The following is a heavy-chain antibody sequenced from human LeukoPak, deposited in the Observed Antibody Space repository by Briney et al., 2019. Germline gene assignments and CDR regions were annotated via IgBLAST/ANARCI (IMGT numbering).Heavy chain of an antibody. V-gene: IGHV4-61*02. Sequence: SQTLSLTCTVSGVSISSGSYYWSWIRPPAGKGLEWIGRIYTSGSTNYNPSLKSRVTISVDTSKNQFSLKMSSVTAADTAVYYCGSGYSYGYSYYYYGMDVWGQGTTVTVSS. CDR3: GSGYSYGYSYYYYGMDV. J-gene: IGHJ6*02. CDR1: GVSISSGSYY. CDR2: IYTSGST. D-gene: IGHD5-18*01.